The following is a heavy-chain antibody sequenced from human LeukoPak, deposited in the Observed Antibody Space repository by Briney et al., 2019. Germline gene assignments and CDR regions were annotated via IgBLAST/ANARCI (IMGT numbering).Heavy chain of an antibody. V-gene: IGHV3-23*01. D-gene: IGHD5-12*01. Sequence: GGSLRLSCAASGFTYSSYAMSWVRQAPGKGGECVSSISGSGGSTYYADSVKGRFTIYRDNSKNTLYLQMNSLRAEDTAVYYCAKTHGGAATIKYFQHWGQGTLVTVSS. J-gene: IGHJ1*01. CDR2: ISGSGGST. CDR1: GFTYSSYA. CDR3: AKTHGGAATIKYFQH.